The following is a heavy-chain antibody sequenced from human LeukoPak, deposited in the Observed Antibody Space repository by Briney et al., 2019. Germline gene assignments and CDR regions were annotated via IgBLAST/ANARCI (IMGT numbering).Heavy chain of an antibody. D-gene: IGHD1-26*01. CDR1: VYTHTSYG. CDR2: ISAYNGNT. CDR3: AREWEPHDAFDI. J-gene: IGHJ3*02. V-gene: IGHV1-18*01. Sequence: ASVNVSCKATVYTHTSYGTSWVRQAAGQELDGMGCISAYNGNTNYAQKLQSRVTMTTNTSTSTDYMELRSLRSDDTAVYYCAREWEPHDAFDIWGQGTMVTVSS.